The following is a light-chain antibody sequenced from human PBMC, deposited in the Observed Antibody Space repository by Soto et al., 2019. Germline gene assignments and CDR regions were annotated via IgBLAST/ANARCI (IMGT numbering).Light chain of an antibody. Sequence: EIVRTQSPATLSVSPGERVTLSCRASESVSSSIAWDQHRTGQAPRLLIYGASTRATGIPGWSSGSGSGTDFPLTISRLQSEDFAIYYWQQYNKSRTFGRGTKVEIK. CDR1: ESVSSS. J-gene: IGKJ1*01. CDR2: GAS. CDR3: QQYNKSRT. V-gene: IGKV3-15*01.